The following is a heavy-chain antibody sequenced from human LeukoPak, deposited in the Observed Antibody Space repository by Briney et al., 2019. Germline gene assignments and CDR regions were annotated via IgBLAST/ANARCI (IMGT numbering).Heavy chain of an antibody. CDR2: IYYSGST. J-gene: IGHJ3*02. CDR1: GGSISGYY. CDR3: ARHQWQPHDAFDI. D-gene: IGHD6-19*01. V-gene: IGHV4-59*08. Sequence: PSETLSLTCTVSGGSISGYYWSWIRQPPGKGLEWIGYIYYSGSTNYNPSLKSRVTISVDTSKNQFSLKLSSVTAADTAVYYCARHQWQPHDAFDIWGQGTMVTVSS.